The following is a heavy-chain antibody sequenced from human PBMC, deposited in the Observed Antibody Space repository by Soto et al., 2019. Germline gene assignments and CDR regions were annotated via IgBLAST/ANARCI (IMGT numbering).Heavy chain of an antibody. CDR1: GYVFTSYG. Sequence: ASVKVSCKASGYVFTSYGISWVRQAPGQGLEWMGWISADNGNTKYAQKFKDRVIMTTDTSTSTAYMELRSLRSDDTAAYYCARVGARALVGPWFDSWGQGTLSTVSP. CDR2: ISADNGNT. CDR3: ARVGARALVGPWFDS. J-gene: IGHJ5*01. D-gene: IGHD6-6*01. V-gene: IGHV1-18*04.